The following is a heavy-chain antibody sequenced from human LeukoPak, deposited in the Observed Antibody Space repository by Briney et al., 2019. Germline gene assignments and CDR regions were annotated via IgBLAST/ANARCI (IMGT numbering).Heavy chain of an antibody. J-gene: IGHJ4*02. D-gene: IGHD1-26*01. CDR2: IKSENDGGTT. CDR1: GFPFNTAW. V-gene: IGHV3-15*01. Sequence: PGGSLRLSCEVSGFPFNTAWLTWVRQAPGKGPEWVGRIKSENDGGTTDYAAPVKGRFTISRDDSRNTIFLQMNSLKIEDTGVYYCSTDLQWEGGDFWGQGTLVTVSS. CDR3: STDLQWEGGDF.